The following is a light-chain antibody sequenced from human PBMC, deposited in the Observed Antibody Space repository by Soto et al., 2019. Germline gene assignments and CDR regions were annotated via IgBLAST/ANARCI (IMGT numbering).Light chain of an antibody. Sequence: DIQMTQPPSSLSASVGDRVTITCRASQSISSYLNWYQQKPGKAPKLLIYAASSLQSGVPSRFSGSGSGTDFTLTISSLQPEDFATYYCQQSYSTRGFGQGTRLEIK. J-gene: IGKJ5*01. V-gene: IGKV1-39*01. CDR1: QSISSY. CDR2: AAS. CDR3: QQSYSTRG.